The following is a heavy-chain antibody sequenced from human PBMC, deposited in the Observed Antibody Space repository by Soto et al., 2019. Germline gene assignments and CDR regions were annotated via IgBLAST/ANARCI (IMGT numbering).Heavy chain of an antibody. CDR2: INPSGGRT. J-gene: IGHJ5*02. Sequence: QVQLVQSGAEVRKPGASVKVSCKTSGYTFTNYYMHWVRQAPGQGLEWMGIINPSGGRTTYPQKFQGRVTMTRDTSTSTVYMEVSSLRSEDTAVYYCARDGCITTTCAGGGNWFDPWGQGTLVTVSS. CDR1: GYTFTNYY. V-gene: IGHV1-46*01. D-gene: IGHD2-2*01. CDR3: ARDGCITTTCAGGGNWFDP.